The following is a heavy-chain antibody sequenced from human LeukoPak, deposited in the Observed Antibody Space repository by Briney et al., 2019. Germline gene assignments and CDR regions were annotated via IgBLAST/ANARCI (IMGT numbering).Heavy chain of an antibody. J-gene: IGHJ6*02. D-gene: IGHD2-21*01. Sequence: PGGSLRLSCAASGLTFSSAVMAWVRQCPGKGLEWVASVSGNGDMTYYTDPVKGRFAISRDNSRNTLFLQLSGLTFDDTARYYCAKVDIVGSRKPGMDVWGQGTTVTVSS. CDR3: AKVDIVGSRKPGMDV. CDR1: GLTFSSAV. V-gene: IGHV3-23*01. CDR2: VSGNGDMT.